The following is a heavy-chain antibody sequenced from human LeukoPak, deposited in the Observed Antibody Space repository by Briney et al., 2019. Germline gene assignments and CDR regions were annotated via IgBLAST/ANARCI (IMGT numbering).Heavy chain of an antibody. CDR2: INPNSGGT. D-gene: IGHD3-22*01. CDR3: ARGPYPSPKYYYDSSGYPNFDY. J-gene: IGHJ4*02. CDR1: GYTFTGYY. V-gene: IGHV1-2*02. Sequence: ASVKVSCKASGYTFTGYYMHWVRQAAGQGLEWMGWINPNSGGTNYAQKFQGRVTMTRDTSISTAHMELSRLRSDDTAVYYCARGPYPSPKYYYDSSGYPNFDYWGQGTLVTVSS.